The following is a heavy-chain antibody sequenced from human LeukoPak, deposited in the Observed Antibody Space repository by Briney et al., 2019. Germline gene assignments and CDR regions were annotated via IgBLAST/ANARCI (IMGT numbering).Heavy chain of an antibody. V-gene: IGHV1-69*06. CDR2: IIPIFGTA. CDR1: GGTFSSYA. D-gene: IGHD6-19*01. CDR3: ARRAVAFGRGSEYYYYYYYMDV. Sequence: ASVKVSCKASGGTFSSYAISWVRQAPGQGLEWMGGIIPIFGTANYAQKFQGRVTITADKSTSTAYMELSSLRSEDTAVYYCARRAVAFGRGSEYYYYYYYMDVWGKGTTVTVSS. J-gene: IGHJ6*03.